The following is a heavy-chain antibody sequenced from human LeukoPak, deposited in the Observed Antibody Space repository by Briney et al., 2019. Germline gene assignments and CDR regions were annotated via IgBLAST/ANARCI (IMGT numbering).Heavy chain of an antibody. CDR2: INHSGST. CDR3: AGGRWLQSDY. CDR1: GGSFSGYY. J-gene: IGHJ4*02. V-gene: IGHV4-34*01. Sequence: SSETLSLTCAVYGGSFSGYYWSWIRQPPGKGLEWIGEINHSGSTNYNPSLKSRVTISVDTSKNQFSLKLSSVTAADTAVYYCAGGRWLQSDYWGQGTLVTVSS. D-gene: IGHD5-24*01.